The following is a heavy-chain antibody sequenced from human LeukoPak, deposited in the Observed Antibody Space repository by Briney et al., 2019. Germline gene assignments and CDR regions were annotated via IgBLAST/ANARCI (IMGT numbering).Heavy chain of an antibody. D-gene: IGHD5-12*01. CDR2: ISSSSSTI. V-gene: IGHV3-48*01. J-gene: IGHJ4*02. CDR3: ARDPGWLDFDY. CDR1: GFTFSSYA. Sequence: GGSLRLSCAASGFTFSSYAMSWVRQAPGKGLEWVSYISSSSSTIYYADSVKGRFTISRDNAKNSLYLQMNSLRAEDTAVYYCARDPGWLDFDYWGQGTLVTVSS.